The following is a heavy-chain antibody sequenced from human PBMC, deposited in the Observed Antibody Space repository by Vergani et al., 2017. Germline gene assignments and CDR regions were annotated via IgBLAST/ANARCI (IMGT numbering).Heavy chain of an antibody. Sequence: QVQLQQWGAGLLKPSETLSLTCAVYGGSFSGYYWSWIRQPPGKGLEWIGEINHSGSTNYNPSLKSRVTISVDTSKNQFSLKLSSVTAADTAVYYCAIGLGRGGAARPLGYWGQGTLVTVSS. CDR3: AIGLGRGGAARPLGY. V-gene: IGHV4-34*01. J-gene: IGHJ4*02. CDR2: INHSGST. D-gene: IGHD6-6*01. CDR1: GGSFSGYY.